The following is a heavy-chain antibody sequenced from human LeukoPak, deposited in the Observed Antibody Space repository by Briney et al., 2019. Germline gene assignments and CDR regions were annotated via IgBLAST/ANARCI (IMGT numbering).Heavy chain of an antibody. CDR1: GFTFSSYW. CDR3: AREGGVYSTTWFGD. J-gene: IGHJ4*02. D-gene: IGHD6-13*01. Sequence: GGSLRLSCAASGFTFSSYWMSWVRQAPGKGLEWVANIKQDGSEKYYVDSVKGRFTISRDNAKNSLYLQMNSLRAEDTAVYYCAREGGVYSTTWFGDWGQGTLVTVSS. CDR2: IKQDGSEK. V-gene: IGHV3-7*01.